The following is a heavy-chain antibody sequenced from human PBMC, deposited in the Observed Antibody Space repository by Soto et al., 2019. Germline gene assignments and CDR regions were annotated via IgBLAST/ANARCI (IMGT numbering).Heavy chain of an antibody. J-gene: IGHJ4*02. CDR2: ISGSGDST. D-gene: IGHD3-3*02. CDR1: GFSFSSYA. V-gene: IGHV3-23*01. Sequence: HPGGSLRLSCAGSGFSFSSYAISCFRHAPCKGLEWVSAISGSGDSTYYADSVKGRFTISRDNSKNTLFLQMDSLRAEDTAVYYCAKDKGGVNIFGVIIPYYFDYWGQGTLVTVSS. CDR3: AKDKGGVNIFGVIIPYYFDY.